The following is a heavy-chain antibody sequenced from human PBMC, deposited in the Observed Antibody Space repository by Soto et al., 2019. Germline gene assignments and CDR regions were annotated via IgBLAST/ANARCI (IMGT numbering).Heavy chain of an antibody. CDR1: GYTFTGCY. J-gene: IGHJ4*02. D-gene: IGHD3-10*01. Sequence: ASVKVSSKASGYTFTGCYMHWVRQAPGQGLEWMGWINPNSGGTNYAQKFQGRVTMTRDTSISTAYMELSRLRSDDTAVYYCARDQAITMVRGVTGYWGQGTLVTVSS. CDR2: INPNSGGT. CDR3: ARDQAITMVRGVTGY. V-gene: IGHV1-2*02.